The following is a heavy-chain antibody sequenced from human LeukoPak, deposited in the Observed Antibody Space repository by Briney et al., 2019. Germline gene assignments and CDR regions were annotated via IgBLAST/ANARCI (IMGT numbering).Heavy chain of an antibody. CDR2: INSITGNP. J-gene: IGHJ4*02. V-gene: IGHV7-4-1*02. CDR3: ARVRYTSGLYYFES. D-gene: IGHD6-19*01. CDR1: GYTFISSG. Sequence: GASVNVSCKASGYTFISSGISWVRQAPGQGLEWMGWINSITGNPTYAQGLTGRFVFSWDTSVSTAYLQISSLKAEDTAVYYCARVRYTSGLYYFESWGQGTLVTVSS.